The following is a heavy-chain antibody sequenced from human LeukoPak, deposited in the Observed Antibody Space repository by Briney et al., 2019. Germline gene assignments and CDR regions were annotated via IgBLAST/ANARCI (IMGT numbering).Heavy chain of an antibody. CDR3: ARDPTIVVVPAAMPDY. CDR1: GFTFSNYW. Sequence: GGSLRLSCVASGFTFSNYWMSWVRQAPGKGLEWVANIKQDGSEIYYVGSVKGRFTISRDNAKTSLYLQMNSLRAEDTAVYYCARDPTIVVVPAAMPDYWGQGTLVTVSS. V-gene: IGHV3-7*01. J-gene: IGHJ4*02. D-gene: IGHD2-2*01. CDR2: IKQDGSEI.